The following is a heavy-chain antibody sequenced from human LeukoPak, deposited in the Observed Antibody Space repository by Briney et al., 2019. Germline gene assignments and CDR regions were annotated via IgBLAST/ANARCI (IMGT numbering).Heavy chain of an antibody. Sequence: ASVKVSCKASGYTFTSYGISWVRQAPGQGLEWMGWISAYNGNTNYAQKLQGRVTMTTDTSTSTVYMELSSLRSEDTAVYYCARRQDDFSPFDYWGQGTLVTVSS. CDR1: GYTFTSYG. CDR2: ISAYNGNT. V-gene: IGHV1-18*04. CDR3: ARRQDDFSPFDY. J-gene: IGHJ4*02. D-gene: IGHD3-3*01.